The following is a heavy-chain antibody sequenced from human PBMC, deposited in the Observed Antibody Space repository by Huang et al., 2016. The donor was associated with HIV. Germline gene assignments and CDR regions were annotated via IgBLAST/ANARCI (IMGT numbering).Heavy chain of an antibody. CDR1: GASFTGNY. CDR2: SNDSGAT. Sequence: QVHLQQWGAGLLKPSETLTLTCAVSGASFTGNYWTWIRQTPGKGLEWIGESNDSGATIYNPSLESRVTVSIDGSKKEFSLRLGSMTAADTAVYYCARQWVLLDYLMGMDVWGQGTTVIVSS. V-gene: IGHV4-34*01. J-gene: IGHJ6*02. D-gene: IGHD3-3*01. CDR3: ARQWVLLDYLMGMDV.